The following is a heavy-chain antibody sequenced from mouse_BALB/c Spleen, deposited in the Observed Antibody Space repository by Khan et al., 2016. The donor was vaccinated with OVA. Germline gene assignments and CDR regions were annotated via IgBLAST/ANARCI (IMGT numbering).Heavy chain of an antibody. CDR3: ARTARIKY. CDR2: ISYSGST. D-gene: IGHD1-2*01. Sequence: VQLVESGPGLVKPSQSLSLTCTVTGYSITSGYGWNWIRQFPGNKLEWMGYISYSGSTNYNPSLKSRISITRDTSKNQFFLQLNSVTTEDTATYYCARTARIKYWGQGTTLTGSS. CDR1: GYSITSGYG. J-gene: IGHJ2*01. V-gene: IGHV3-2*02.